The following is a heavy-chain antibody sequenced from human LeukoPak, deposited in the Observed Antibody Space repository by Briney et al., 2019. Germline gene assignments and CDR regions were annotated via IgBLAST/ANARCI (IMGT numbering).Heavy chain of an antibody. CDR3: ARVGSRENWFDP. CDR2: IYTSGST. D-gene: IGHD2-15*01. Sequence: SETLFLTCTVSGGSISSYYWSWIRQPAGKGLEWIGRIYTSGSTNYNPSLKSRVTMSVDTSKNQFSLKLSSVTAADTAVYYCARVGSRENWFDPWGQGTLVTVSS. CDR1: GGSISSYY. V-gene: IGHV4-4*07. J-gene: IGHJ5*02.